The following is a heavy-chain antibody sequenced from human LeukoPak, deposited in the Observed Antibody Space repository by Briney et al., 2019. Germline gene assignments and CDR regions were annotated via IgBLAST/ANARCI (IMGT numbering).Heavy chain of an antibody. D-gene: IGHD5-12*01. CDR1: GGSFSGYY. V-gene: IGHV4-34*01. J-gene: IGHJ5*02. Sequence: SETLSLTCAVYGGSFSGYYWSWIRQPPGKGLEWIGEINHSGSTNYNPSLKSRVTMSVDTSKNQFSLKLSSVTAADTAVYYCARGALESEWLRPQGTWFDPWGQGTLVTVSS. CDR2: INHSGST. CDR3: ARGALESEWLRPQGTWFDP.